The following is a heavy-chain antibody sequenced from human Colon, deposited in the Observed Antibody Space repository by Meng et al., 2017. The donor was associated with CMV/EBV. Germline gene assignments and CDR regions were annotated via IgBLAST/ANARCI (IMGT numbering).Heavy chain of an antibody. CDR2: IFYSGTT. CDR1: GGSVNSGSYY. J-gene: IGHJ5*02. D-gene: IGHD2-21*01. V-gene: IGHV4-61*01. CDR3: ARDSPFLADFDL. Sequence: SETLSLTCTVSGGSVNSGSYYWSWIRQPPGKGLEWIGYIFYSGTTKYNPSLKNRVNISLDRSKNQFSLNLNSVTAADTAVYYCARDSPFLADFDLWGQGRLVTVSS.